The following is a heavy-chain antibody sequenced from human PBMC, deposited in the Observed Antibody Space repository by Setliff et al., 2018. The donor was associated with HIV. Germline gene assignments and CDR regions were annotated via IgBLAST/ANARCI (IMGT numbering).Heavy chain of an antibody. J-gene: IGHJ4*02. Sequence: ASVKVSCKASGYTFTSYPMHWVRQAPGQGLEWMGVINTSGGTKYAQNFQGRVTMTRDTSITTAYMELSSLISDDTAVYYCATLDHSGGNFLAYWGQGSLVTVSS. D-gene: IGHD2-21*02. CDR1: GYTFTSYP. CDR2: INTSGGT. CDR3: ATLDHSGGNFLAY. V-gene: IGHV1-2*02.